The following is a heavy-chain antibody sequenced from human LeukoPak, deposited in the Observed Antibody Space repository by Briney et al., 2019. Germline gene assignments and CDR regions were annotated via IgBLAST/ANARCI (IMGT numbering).Heavy chain of an antibody. D-gene: IGHD3-22*01. V-gene: IGHV3-23*01. J-gene: IGHJ4*02. CDR1: GFTFGSYA. Sequence: PGGSLRLSCAASGFTFGSYAMSWVRQAPGKGLEWVSAISGSGGSTYYADSVKGRFTISRDNSKNTLYLQMNSLRAEDTAVYYCAKAAWGQNLHYYDSSGYFFEVPKYGYYFDYWGQGTLVTVSS. CDR3: AKAAWGQNLHYYDSSGYFFEVPKYGYYFDY. CDR2: ISGSGGST.